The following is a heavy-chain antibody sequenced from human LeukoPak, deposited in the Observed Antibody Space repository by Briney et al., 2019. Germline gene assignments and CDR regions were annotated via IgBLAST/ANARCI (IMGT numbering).Heavy chain of an antibody. D-gene: IGHD5-12*01. V-gene: IGHV4-59*01. CDR3: ARDGYSGNDGL. J-gene: IGHJ4*02. CDR1: GGSISSYY. CDR2: IYHSGST. Sequence: PSETLSLTCTVSGGSISSYYWSWLRQPPGKVLEWIGYIYHSGSTKYNPSLKSRVTISVDTSKNQFSLKLSSVTAADTAVYYCARDGYSGNDGLWGQGSLVTVSS.